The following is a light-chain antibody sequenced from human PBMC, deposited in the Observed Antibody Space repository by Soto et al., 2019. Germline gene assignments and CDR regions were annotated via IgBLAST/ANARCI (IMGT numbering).Light chain of an antibody. V-gene: IGKV3-15*01. CDR3: QHYQSGHPIT. CDR2: GAS. J-gene: IGKJ5*01. Sequence: EIVMAQSPAPLSVSPGEGASLSCRASRSVRSNLAWYQQQPGQAPRLLLFGASTRATGIPDRFTGSGSETSFTPTISRLEPEDFALYYCQHYQSGHPITFGQGTRLEIK. CDR1: RSVRSN.